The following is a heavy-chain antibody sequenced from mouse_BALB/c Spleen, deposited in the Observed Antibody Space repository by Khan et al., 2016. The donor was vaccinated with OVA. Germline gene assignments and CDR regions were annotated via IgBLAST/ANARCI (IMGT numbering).Heavy chain of an antibody. J-gene: IGHJ4*01. Sequence: VQLLETGPGLVAPSQSLSITCTVSGFSLTTYDVHWVRQPPGKGLEWLGIIWAVGNTNYNSALMSRLSISKDNSKSQVFLKMNSLQTDDTAMYYCARSTVMDYWGQGTSVTVSS. D-gene: IGHD1-1*01. CDR3: ARSTVMDY. CDR1: GFSLTTYD. CDR2: IWAVGNT. V-gene: IGHV2-9*02.